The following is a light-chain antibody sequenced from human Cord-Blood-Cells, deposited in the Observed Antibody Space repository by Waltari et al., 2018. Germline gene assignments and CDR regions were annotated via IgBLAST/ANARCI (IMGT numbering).Light chain of an antibody. J-gene: IGKJ1*01. CDR3: QQYYSTLQT. CDR2: WAS. CDR1: QSVLYSSNNKNY. Sequence: DIVMTQSQDSLAVSLGERATINCKSSQSVLYSSNNKNYLAWYQQKPGQPPKLLIYWASTRESGVPDRFSGSGSGTDFTLTISSLQAEDVAVYYCQQYYSTLQTFGQGTKVEIK. V-gene: IGKV4-1*01.